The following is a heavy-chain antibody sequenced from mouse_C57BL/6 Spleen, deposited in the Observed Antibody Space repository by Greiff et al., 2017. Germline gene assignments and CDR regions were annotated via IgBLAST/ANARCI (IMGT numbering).Heavy chain of an antibody. CDR2: IWSDGST. J-gene: IGHJ2*01. CDR1: GFSLTSYG. V-gene: IGHV2-6*03. CDR3: ARGPDGYSYFDY. Sequence: QVQLQQSGPGLVAPSQSLSISCTVSGFSLTSYGVHWVRQPPGKGLEWLVVIWSDGSTTYNSALKSRLSISKDNSKSQVFLKMNSLQTDDTAMYYCARGPDGYSYFDYWGQGTTLTVSS. D-gene: IGHD2-3*01.